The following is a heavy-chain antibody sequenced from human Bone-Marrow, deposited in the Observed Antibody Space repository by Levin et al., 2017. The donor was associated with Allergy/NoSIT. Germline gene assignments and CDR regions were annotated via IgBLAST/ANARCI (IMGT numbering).Heavy chain of an antibody. J-gene: IGHJ5*02. D-gene: IGHD3-22*01. CDR3: ARDLLDSSGYYP. Sequence: GESLKISCKASGYTFTGYYMHWVRQAPGQGLEWMGWINPNSGGTNYAQKFQGRVTMTRDTSISTAYMELSRLRSDDTAVYYCARDLLDSSGYYPWGQGTLVTVSS. CDR2: INPNSGGT. V-gene: IGHV1-2*02. CDR1: GYTFTGYY.